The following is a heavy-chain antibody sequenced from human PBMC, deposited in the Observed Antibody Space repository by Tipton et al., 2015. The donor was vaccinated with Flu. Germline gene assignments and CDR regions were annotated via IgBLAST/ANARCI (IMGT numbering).Heavy chain of an antibody. CDR3: ARGGYYDILTGYYMNGMDV. CDR1: GGSISSYC. D-gene: IGHD3-9*01. CDR2: IYYSGST. Sequence: LRLSCTVSGGSISSYCWSWIRQPPGKGLEWIGYIYYSGSTNYNPSLKSRVTISVDTSKNQFSLKLSSVTAADTAVYYCARGGYYDILTGYYMNGMDVWGQGTTVTVSS. J-gene: IGHJ6*02. V-gene: IGHV4-59*01.